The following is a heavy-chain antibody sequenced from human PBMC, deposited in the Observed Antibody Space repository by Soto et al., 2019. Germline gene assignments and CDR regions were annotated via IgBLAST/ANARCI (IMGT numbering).Heavy chain of an antibody. D-gene: IGHD3-9*01. J-gene: IGHJ5*02. CDR3: ARGNRGYFVLLNWFDP. Sequence: SETLSLTCAVYGGSFSGYYWSWIRQPPGKGLEWIGEINHSGSTNYNPSLKSRVTISVDTSKNQFSLKLSSVTAADTAVYYCARGNRGYFVLLNWFDPWGQGTLVTVS. CDR1: GGSFSGYY. V-gene: IGHV4-34*01. CDR2: INHSGST.